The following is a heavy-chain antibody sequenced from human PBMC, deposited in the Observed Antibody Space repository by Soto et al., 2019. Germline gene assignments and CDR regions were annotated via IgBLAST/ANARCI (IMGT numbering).Heavy chain of an antibody. CDR2: ISWDGGTT. Sequence: GSLRLCCPASGFTFDDYTMHCVRQAPGKGLEWVPLISWDGGTTYYADSVKGRFTISRDNSKTSLYLQMNSLRTEDTALYYCAKDSGGSSWWSGSYYAMDVWGQGT. V-gene: IGHV3-43*01. CDR1: GFTFDDYT. D-gene: IGHD6-13*01. J-gene: IGHJ6*02. CDR3: AKDSGGSSWWSGSYYAMDV.